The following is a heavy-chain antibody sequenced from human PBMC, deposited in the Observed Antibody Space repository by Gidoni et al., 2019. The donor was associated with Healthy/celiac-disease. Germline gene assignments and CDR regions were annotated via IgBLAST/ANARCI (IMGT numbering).Heavy chain of an antibody. CDR2: INHSGST. V-gene: IGHV4-34*01. D-gene: IGHD2-15*01. Sequence: QVQLQQWGAGLLKPSETLSLTCAVYGGSFSGYYWSWIRQPPGKGLEWIGEINHSGSTNYNPSLKSRVTISVDTSKNQFSLKLSSVTAADTAVYYCARVGGGLFYCSGGSCSLDYWGQGTLVTVSS. J-gene: IGHJ4*02. CDR3: ARVGGGLFYCSGGSCSLDY. CDR1: GGSFSGYY.